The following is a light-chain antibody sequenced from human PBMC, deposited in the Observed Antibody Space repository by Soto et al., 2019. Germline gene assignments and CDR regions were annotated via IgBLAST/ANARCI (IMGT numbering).Light chain of an antibody. V-gene: IGKV3-20*01. J-gene: IGKJ4*01. CDR3: QQSATSPLT. CDR2: GAS. CDR1: QSVARSS. Sequence: ENVLTQSPGRLSLSPGERATLSFSSSQSVARSSIAWYQQKVGQPPRLLIYGASGRATGVPDRISGSGSGTVFTLPIERLEAEAFAVYHCQQSATSPLTFCGGTPLEIK.